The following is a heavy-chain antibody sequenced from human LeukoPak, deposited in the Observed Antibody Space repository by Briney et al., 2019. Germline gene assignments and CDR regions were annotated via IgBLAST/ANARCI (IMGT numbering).Heavy chain of an antibody. D-gene: IGHD3-16*01. CDR3: EKNPRFGGAWSQNSFDN. CDR2: ISYDGGNI. Sequence: GGSLRLSCAPSGFTFDNYAMHWVRQAPGKGLEWVAFISYDGGNIYYADSVQGRFTISRANSKNTLYMQMNGLRPEDTAVYYCEKNPRFGGAWSQNSFDNWGQGTLVTVSS. V-gene: IGHV3-30*04. J-gene: IGHJ4*02. CDR1: GFTFDNYA.